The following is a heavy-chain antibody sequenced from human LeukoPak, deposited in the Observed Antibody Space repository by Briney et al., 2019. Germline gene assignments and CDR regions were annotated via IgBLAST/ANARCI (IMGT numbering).Heavy chain of an antibody. CDR2: IIPISGTA. D-gene: IGHD1/OR15-1a*01. CDR3: ARVENWDTTNYYYGMDV. J-gene: IGHJ6*02. Sequence: SVKVSCTASGGXFSSYAISWVRQAPGQGLEWMGRIIPISGTANYAQKFQGRVTITADESTSTAYMELSSLRSEDTAVYYCARVENWDTTNYYYGMDVWGQGTTVTVSS. V-gene: IGHV1-69*13. CDR1: GGXFSSYA.